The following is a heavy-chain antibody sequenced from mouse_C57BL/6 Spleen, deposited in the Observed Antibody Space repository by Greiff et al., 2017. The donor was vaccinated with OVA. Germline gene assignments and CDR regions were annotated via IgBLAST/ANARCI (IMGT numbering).Heavy chain of an antibody. D-gene: IGHD1-1*01. CDR3: ARSDTTVVAPDY. Sequence: EVQRVESGPVLVKPGASVKMSCKASGYTFTDYYMNWVKQSHGKSLEWIGVINPYNGGTSYNQKFKGKATLTVDKSSSTAYMELNSLTSEDSAVYYCARSDTTVVAPDYWGQGTTLTVSS. J-gene: IGHJ2*01. V-gene: IGHV1-19*01. CDR2: INPYNGGT. CDR1: GYTFTDYY.